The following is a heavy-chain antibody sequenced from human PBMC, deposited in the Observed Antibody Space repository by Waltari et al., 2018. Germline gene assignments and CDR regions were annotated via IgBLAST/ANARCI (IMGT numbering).Heavy chain of an antibody. CDR3: AKDAFGNTYLDH. Sequence: QVQLVESGGGVAQPGMSLRLSCAASGFTIGSYGMHWVRQAPGKGLEWVALILFDGGQTYYGDSVRGRFTISTDNSKNTLYLDMNSLKLNDTAIYYCAKDAFGNTYLDHWGQGTLVTVAS. CDR1: GFTIGSYG. V-gene: IGHV3-30*02. D-gene: IGHD3-10*01. J-gene: IGHJ4*02. CDR2: ILFDGGQT.